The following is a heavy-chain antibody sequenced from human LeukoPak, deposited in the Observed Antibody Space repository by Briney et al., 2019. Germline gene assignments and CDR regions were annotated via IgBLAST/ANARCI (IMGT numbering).Heavy chain of an antibody. CDR1: GFTFSSYA. CDR3: AKDRAGGDYGDFPYFDY. Sequence: GGSLRLSCAASGFTFSSYAMSWVRQAPGKGLEWVSAISGSGGSTYYADSVKGRFTISRDNSKNTLYLQMNSLRAEDTAVYYCAKDRAGGDYGDFPYFDYWGQGTLVTVSS. V-gene: IGHV3-23*01. J-gene: IGHJ4*02. CDR2: ISGSGGST. D-gene: IGHD4-17*01.